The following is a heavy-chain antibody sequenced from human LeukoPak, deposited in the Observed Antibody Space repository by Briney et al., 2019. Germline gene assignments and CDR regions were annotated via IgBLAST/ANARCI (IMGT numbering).Heavy chain of an antibody. D-gene: IGHD3-22*01. CDR1: GGSISSGDYY. CDR2: MYYSGGT. V-gene: IGHV4-30-4*01. J-gene: IGHJ5*02. Sequence: SETLSLTCTVSGGSISSGDYYWSWIRQPPGKGLEWITYMYYSGGTYYNPSPKSRVTMSADTSKNQLSLKLSSVTAADTAVYYCARPYYYDSRIDPWGQGILVTVSS. CDR3: ARPYYYDSRIDP.